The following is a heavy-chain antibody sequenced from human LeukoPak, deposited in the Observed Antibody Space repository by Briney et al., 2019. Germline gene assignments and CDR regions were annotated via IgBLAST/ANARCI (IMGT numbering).Heavy chain of an antibody. Sequence: GGSLRLSCSASGFTFSSYAMHWVRQAPGKGLEYVSAISSNGGSTYYADSVKGRFTISRDNSKNTLYLQMSSLKASDTAMYYCARRGVGSSGWYYWGQGTLVTVSS. D-gene: IGHD6-19*01. CDR2: ISSNGGST. CDR1: GFTFSSYA. V-gene: IGHV3-64*04. CDR3: ARRGVGSSGWYY. J-gene: IGHJ4*02.